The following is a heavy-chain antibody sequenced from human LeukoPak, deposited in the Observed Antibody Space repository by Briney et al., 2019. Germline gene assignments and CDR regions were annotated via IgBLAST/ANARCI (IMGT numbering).Heavy chain of an antibody. J-gene: IGHJ6*03. Sequence: GESLKISCKGSGYSFTSYWIGWVRQMPGKGLEWMGIIYPGDSDTRYSPSFQGQVTISADKSISTAYLQWSSLRASDTAMYYCARVQQQDYYYMDVWGKGTTVTVSS. CDR2: IYPGDSDT. D-gene: IGHD6-13*01. CDR1: GYSFTSYW. CDR3: ARVQQQDYYYMDV. V-gene: IGHV5-51*01.